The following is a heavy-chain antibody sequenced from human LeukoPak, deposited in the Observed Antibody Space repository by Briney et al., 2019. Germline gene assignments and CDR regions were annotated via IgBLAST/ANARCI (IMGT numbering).Heavy chain of an antibody. D-gene: IGHD2-15*01. CDR3: ARDLKGGIDAFYI. J-gene: IGHJ3*02. V-gene: IGHV3-53*01. Sequence: TGGSLRLSCAASGFTVSSNYMSWVRQAPGKGLEWVSIIYSGGSTYYADSVKGRFTISRDNSKNTLYLQMNSLRAEDTAVYYCARDLKGGIDAFYIWGQGTMVTVSS. CDR1: GFTVSSNY. CDR2: IYSGGST.